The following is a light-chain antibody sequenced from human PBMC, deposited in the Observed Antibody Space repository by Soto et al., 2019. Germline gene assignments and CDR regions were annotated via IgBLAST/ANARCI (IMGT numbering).Light chain of an antibody. CDR2: AAS. Sequence: DIQMTQSPSSLSASVGDRVTLTCRATQGIDSYLAWFQQRPGKVPKLLIYAASRLKSGVPSRFRGSGSGTDFALTISSLQPEDVATYYCQNYMSVPFTFGGGTKLQIK. V-gene: IGKV1-27*01. CDR3: QNYMSVPFT. CDR1: QGIDSY. J-gene: IGKJ4*01.